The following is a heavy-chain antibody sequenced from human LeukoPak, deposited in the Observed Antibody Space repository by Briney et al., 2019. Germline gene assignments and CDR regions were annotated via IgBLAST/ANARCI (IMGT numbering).Heavy chain of an antibody. D-gene: IGHD1/OR15-1a*01. V-gene: IGHV3-23*01. CDR2: ISGSGGRT. J-gene: IGHJ3*02. CDR1: GFTFSSYA. CDR3: AKSWNTAVVLDDFDI. Sequence: PGGSLRLPCAASGFTFSSYAMTWARQPPGKGLEWVSAISGSGGRTFYADSVKGRFTISRDNSKNTLYLQMSCLRAENTAVYFCAKSWNTAVVLDDFDIWGQGTMVTVSS.